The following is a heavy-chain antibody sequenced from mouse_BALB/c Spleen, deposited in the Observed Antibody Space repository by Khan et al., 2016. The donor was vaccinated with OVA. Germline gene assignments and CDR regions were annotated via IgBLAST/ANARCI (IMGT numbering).Heavy chain of an antibody. V-gene: IGHV3-2*02. CDR2: ISYSGST. CDR3: ARDGSRYNYSMDY. Sequence: EVQLQESGPGLVKPSQSLSLTCTVTGYSITSDYAWNWIRQFPGNKLEWMAYISYSGSTNYNPALKSRISITRDTSKNQFFLKLNSVTTEVTATYYRARDGSRYNYSMDYWGQGTSVTGSS. CDR1: GYSITSDYA. D-gene: IGHD2-3*01. J-gene: IGHJ4*01.